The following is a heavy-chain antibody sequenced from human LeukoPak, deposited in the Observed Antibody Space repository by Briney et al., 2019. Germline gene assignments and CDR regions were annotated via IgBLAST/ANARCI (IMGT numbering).Heavy chain of an antibody. Sequence: GGSLRLSCAASGFTFSNSAMTWVRQAPGKGLEWVSTISGYGGSTHYADSVKGRFTISRDNSKNTLYLQMNSLRAEDTAVYYCAKDQGNYDILTGPLDYWGQGTLVTVSS. CDR1: GFTFSNSA. D-gene: IGHD3-9*01. J-gene: IGHJ4*02. V-gene: IGHV3-23*01. CDR2: ISGYGGST. CDR3: AKDQGNYDILTGPLDY.